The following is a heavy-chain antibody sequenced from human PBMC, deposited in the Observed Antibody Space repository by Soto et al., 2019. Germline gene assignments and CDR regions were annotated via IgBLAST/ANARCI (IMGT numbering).Heavy chain of an antibody. V-gene: IGHV4-39*01. Sequence: PSETLSLTCAVSGDSISSTYSYWGCIRQPPGKGLEWIGRSYYRGTTYYNPSLKNRVTISVDTFKNQLSLQLTSVTAADTAVYYCVRPQGSTSMYHWFDPWGQGTVVTVSS. CDR1: GDSISSTYSY. CDR2: SYYRGTT. CDR3: VRPQGSTSMYHWFDP. D-gene: IGHD3-10*01. J-gene: IGHJ5*02.